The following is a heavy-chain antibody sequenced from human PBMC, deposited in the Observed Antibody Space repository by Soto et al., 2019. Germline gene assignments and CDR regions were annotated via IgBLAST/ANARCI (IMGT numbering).Heavy chain of an antibody. J-gene: IGHJ5*02. V-gene: IGHV4-59*08. CDR1: GSSIASSD. Sequence: SETLGLTWTVSGSSIASSDGSWFRQSPGKGLEWIGQISDRGDINYNPPLESRVAISTDTSKNQVSLTLTAVNAADTAVYFCARGRHWFGPWGQRTLVPVSS. CDR2: ISDRGDI. CDR3: ARGRHWFGP.